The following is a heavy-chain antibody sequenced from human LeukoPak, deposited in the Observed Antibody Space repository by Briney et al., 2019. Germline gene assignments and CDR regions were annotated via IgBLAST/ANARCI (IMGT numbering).Heavy chain of an antibody. J-gene: IGHJ4*02. V-gene: IGHV1-18*01. Sequence: ASVKVSCKASGYTFTSYGISWVRQAPGQGLEWMGWISAYNGNTNYAQKLQGRVTMTTDTSTSTAYMELRSLRSDDTAVYYRARDLGYSSSWYVVDYWGQGTLVTVSS. CDR2: ISAYNGNT. CDR3: ARDLGYSSSWYVVDY. CDR1: GYTFTSYG. D-gene: IGHD6-13*01.